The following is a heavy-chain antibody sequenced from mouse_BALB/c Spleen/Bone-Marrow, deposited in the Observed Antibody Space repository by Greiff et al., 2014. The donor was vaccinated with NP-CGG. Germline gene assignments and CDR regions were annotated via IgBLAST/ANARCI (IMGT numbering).Heavy chain of an antibody. CDR2: INPDSSTI. CDR3: AGNGYYGWIAY. D-gene: IGHD2-3*01. V-gene: IGHV4-1*02. CDR1: GFDFSRYW. J-gene: IGHJ3*01. Sequence: VQLQQSGGGLVQPGGSLKLSCAASGFDFSRYWMTWVRQAPGKGLEWIGEINPDSSTINYTPSLEDKFIISRDNAKNTLYLQMGKVRSEDTALYYCAGNGYYGWIAYWGQGTLVTVSA.